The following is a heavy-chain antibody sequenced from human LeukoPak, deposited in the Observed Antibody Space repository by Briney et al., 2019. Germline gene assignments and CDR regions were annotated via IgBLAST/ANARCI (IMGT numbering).Heavy chain of an antibody. CDR2: IYYSGST. CDR3: ARHGYFDSSGYYPLDY. D-gene: IGHD3-22*01. V-gene: IGHV4-59*08. Sequence: SETLSLTCTVSGGSITSYYWSWIRQPPGKGLEWIGYIYYSGSTNYNPSLKSRVTISVDTSKNQFSLKLGSVTAADTAVYYCARHGYFDSSGYYPLDYWGQGTLVTVSS. CDR1: GGSITSYY. J-gene: IGHJ4*02.